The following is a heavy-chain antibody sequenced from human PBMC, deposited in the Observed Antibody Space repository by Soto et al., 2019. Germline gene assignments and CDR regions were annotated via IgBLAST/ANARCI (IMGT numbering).Heavy chain of an antibody. J-gene: IGHJ1*01. CDR3: ASIYSGAYDGNCLDG. CDR2: VNPNTAGT. Sequence: QAQLVQSGAEVKKPGASVKVSCEASGYTFTDHYVHWVRQAPGQGLEWMGWVNPNTAGTIYAQKFHGRVTMTSDTSITTAYLEITSLRSDDTALYYCASIYSGAYDGNCLDGWGQGTRVNVSS. V-gene: IGHV1-2*02. CDR1: GYTFTDHY. D-gene: IGHD5-12*01.